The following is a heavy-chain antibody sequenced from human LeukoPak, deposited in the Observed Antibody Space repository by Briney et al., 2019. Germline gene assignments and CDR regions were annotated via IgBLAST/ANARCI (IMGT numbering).Heavy chain of an antibody. CDR2: ISWNSDSI. J-gene: IGHJ5*01. V-gene: IGHV3-9*01. Sequence: GGSLRLSCAASGFTFADYALHWVRQDPDKGLEWVSGISWNSDSIGYADSVKGRFTISRDNARRFLYLQMDGLRDDDTALYYCVKVGSGSYEGFLGWFESWGQGTVVTVSS. CDR3: VKVGSGSYEGFLGWFES. D-gene: IGHD3-10*01. CDR1: GFTFADYA.